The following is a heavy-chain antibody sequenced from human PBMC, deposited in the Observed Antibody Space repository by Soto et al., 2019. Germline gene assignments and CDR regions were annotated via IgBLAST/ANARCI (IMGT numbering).Heavy chain of an antibody. CDR1: GGTFSSYA. J-gene: IGHJ3*02. Sequence: VKVSCKASGGTFSSYAISWVRQAPGQGLEWMGGIIPIFGTANYAQKFQGRVTITADESTSTAYMELSSLRSEDTAGYYCARAVTGTYDAFEIWRQGTRVTVSS. V-gene: IGHV1-69*01. CDR2: IIPIFGTA. CDR3: ARAVTGTYDAFEI. D-gene: IGHD1-20*01.